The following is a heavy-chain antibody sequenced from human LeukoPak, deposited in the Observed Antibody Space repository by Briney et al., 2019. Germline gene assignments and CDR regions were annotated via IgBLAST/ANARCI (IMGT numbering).Heavy chain of an antibody. CDR2: MYAGGTT. V-gene: IGHV3-53*01. CDR3: ARASRSGWPLAR. Sequence: GGSLTLTCTASGGIVSRNFRSWVRQAPGKGLEWVAIMYAGGTTDYSDSVRGRFHISRDSSNNSPSLQINSPRHERPAVSDCARASRSGWPLARWGQGALVTVSS. D-gene: IGHD6-19*01. J-gene: IGHJ4*02. CDR1: GGIVSRNF.